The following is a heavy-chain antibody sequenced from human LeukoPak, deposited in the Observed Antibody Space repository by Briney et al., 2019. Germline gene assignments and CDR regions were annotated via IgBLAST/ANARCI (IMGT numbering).Heavy chain of an antibody. CDR1: GGSISSDDYY. CDR3: ARCPSPGWFDP. J-gene: IGHJ5*02. Sequence: SQTLSLTCTVSGGSISSDDYYWSWIRQPPGRGLEWIGFIYYSGSTYYKPSLKSRVTISMDTSKNQFSLRLSSVTAADTAVYYCARCPSPGWFDPWGQGTLVTVSS. CDR2: IYYSGST. V-gene: IGHV4-30-4*08.